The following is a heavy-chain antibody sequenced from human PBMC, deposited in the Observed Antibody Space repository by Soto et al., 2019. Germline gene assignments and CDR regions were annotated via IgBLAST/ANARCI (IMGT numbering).Heavy chain of an antibody. V-gene: IGHV3-21*06. CDR1: GFTFTRYS. Sequence: GGSLRLSCAASGFTFTRYSMNWVRQAPGKGLEWVSSISSTTNYIYYGDSMKGRFTISRDNAKNSLYLEMNSLRAEDTAVYSCARPLVGKWELLRGPFDYWGQGTLVTVSS. J-gene: IGHJ4*02. CDR2: ISSTTNYI. D-gene: IGHD1-26*01. CDR3: ARPLVGKWELLRGPFDY.